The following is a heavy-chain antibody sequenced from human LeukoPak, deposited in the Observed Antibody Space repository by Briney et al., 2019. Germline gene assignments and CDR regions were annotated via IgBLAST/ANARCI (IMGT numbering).Heavy chain of an antibody. D-gene: IGHD6-13*01. J-gene: IGHJ3*02. CDR2: IIPILGIA. V-gene: IGHV1-69*04. Sequence: SVKVSCKASGGTFSSYAISWVRQSPGQGLEWMGRIIPILGIANYAQKFQGRVTITADKSTSTAYMELSSLRSEDTAMYYCARPGSAAALNDAFDISGQGTMVTVSS. CDR3: ARPGSAAALNDAFDI. CDR1: GGTFSSYA.